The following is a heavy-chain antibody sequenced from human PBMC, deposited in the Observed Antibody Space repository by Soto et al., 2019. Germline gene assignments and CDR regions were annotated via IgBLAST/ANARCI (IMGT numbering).Heavy chain of an antibody. CDR2: ISAYNGNT. CDR3: AREYIVVVPAAMMRGLPYYGMDV. V-gene: IGHV1-18*04. CDR1: GYTFTNYG. Sequence: ASVKVSCKASGYTFTNYGISWVRQAPGQGLEWMGWISAYNGNTNYAQKLQGRVTMTTDTSTSTAYMELRSLRSDDTAVYYCAREYIVVVPAAMMRGLPYYGMDVWGQGTTVTVSS. J-gene: IGHJ6*02. D-gene: IGHD2-2*01.